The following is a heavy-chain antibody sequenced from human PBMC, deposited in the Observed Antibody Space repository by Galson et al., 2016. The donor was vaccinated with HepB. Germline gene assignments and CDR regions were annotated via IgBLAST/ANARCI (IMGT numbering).Heavy chain of an antibody. CDR2: IHPSDPDT. V-gene: IGHV5-51*01. Sequence: QSGAEVKKPGASLTISCKGSGFTFTNYWIGWVRQMPGKGLEWMGIIHPSDPDTQYSPSCHGQVTISADKSSSTVYLQWSSLNASDSGMYYCAKRTVERHESNWFDPWGQGTLVTVSS. D-gene: IGHD3/OR15-3a*01. J-gene: IGHJ5*02. CDR3: AKRTVERHESNWFDP. CDR1: GFTFTNYW.